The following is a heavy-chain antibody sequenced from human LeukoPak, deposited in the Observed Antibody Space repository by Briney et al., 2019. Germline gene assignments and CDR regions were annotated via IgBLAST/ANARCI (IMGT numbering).Heavy chain of an antibody. CDR2: IYTSGST. J-gene: IGHJ6*03. V-gene: IGHV4-4*09. Sequence: SETLSLTCTVSGGSISSYYWSWIRQPPGKGLEWIGYIYTSGSTNYNPSLKSRVTISVDTSKNQFSLKLSSVTAADTAVYYCARGRAYYSYYYMDVWGKGTTVTVSS. CDR1: GGSISSYY. CDR3: ARGRAYYSYYYMDV.